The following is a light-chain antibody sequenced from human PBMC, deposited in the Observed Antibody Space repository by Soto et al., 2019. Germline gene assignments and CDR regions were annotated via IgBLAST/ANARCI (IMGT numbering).Light chain of an antibody. J-gene: IGLJ3*02. V-gene: IGLV1-44*01. CDR3: AAWDDSLNGPV. Sequence: QSVLTQPPSGSGTPGQRVTICCSGSSSNIGSYTVNWYHQLPGTAPKLLIYSNNQRPSGVPDRFSGSKSGTSASLAISGLQSEDEADYYCAAWDDSLNGPVFGGGTKLTVL. CDR1: SSNIGSYT. CDR2: SNN.